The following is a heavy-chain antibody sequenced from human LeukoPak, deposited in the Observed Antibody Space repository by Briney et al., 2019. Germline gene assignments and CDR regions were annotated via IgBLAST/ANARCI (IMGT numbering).Heavy chain of an antibody. V-gene: IGHV3-74*03. J-gene: IGHJ4*02. CDR1: GFTFNSYW. CDR3: ARVNVCPRCHFDY. CDR2: ISTDGSSA. Sequence: GSLRLSCAASGFTFNSYWMHWVRQAPGKGLVWVSRISTDGSSAMYADSVKGRFTISSDNAKNTLYLQMNSLRAEDTAVYYCARVNVCPRCHFDYWGQGTLVTVSS. D-gene: IGHD3-16*01.